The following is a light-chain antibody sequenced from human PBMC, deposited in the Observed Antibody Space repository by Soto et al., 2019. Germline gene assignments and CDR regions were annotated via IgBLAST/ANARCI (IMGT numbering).Light chain of an antibody. CDR1: QSVSSY. CDR2: DAS. Sequence: EIVLTQSPATLSLSPGERATLSCRASQSVSSYLAWYQQKPSQAPRLLIYDASNRATGIPARFSGSGSGTDFTLTISSLEPEDFAVYYCQQRSNWPFFGQGTKLEIK. CDR3: QQRSNWPF. J-gene: IGKJ2*01. V-gene: IGKV3-11*01.